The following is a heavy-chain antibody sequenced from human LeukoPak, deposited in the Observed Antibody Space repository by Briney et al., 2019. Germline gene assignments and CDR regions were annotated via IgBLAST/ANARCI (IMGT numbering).Heavy chain of an antibody. V-gene: IGHV4-39*01. CDR2: IYYGRSA. D-gene: IGHD2-8*01. CDR1: GGSFSGSTYY. CDR3: ARHDGPMSRTEAYFQQ. Sequence: SETLSLTCSVSGGSFSGSTYYWGWIRQPPGKRLEWIGSIYYGRSAYLNPSLKSRVTISLDTSKNLLSLRLRSVTAGDTAIYYCARHDGPMSRTEAYFQQWGQGTPVTVSS. J-gene: IGHJ1*01.